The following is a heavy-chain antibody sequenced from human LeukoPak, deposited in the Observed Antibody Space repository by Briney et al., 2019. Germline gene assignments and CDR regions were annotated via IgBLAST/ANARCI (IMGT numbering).Heavy chain of an antibody. CDR2: IKQDGSEK. CDR3: ANPRGPSAFDI. CDR1: GFTFSSYW. D-gene: IGHD3-16*01. Sequence: GGSLRLSCAASGFTFSSYWMSWVRQAPGKGLEWVANIKQDGSEKYYVDSVKGRFTISRDNAKNSLYPQMNSLRAEDTAVYYCANPRGPSAFDIWGQGTMVTVSS. V-gene: IGHV3-7*03. J-gene: IGHJ3*02.